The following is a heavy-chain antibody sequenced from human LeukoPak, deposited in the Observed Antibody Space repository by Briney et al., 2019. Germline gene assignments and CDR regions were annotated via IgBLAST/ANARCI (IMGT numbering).Heavy chain of an antibody. D-gene: IGHD3-22*01. CDR1: GGSISSSNW. Sequence: SGTLSLTCAVSGGSISSSNWWSWVRQPPGKGLEWIGEIYHSGSTNYNPSLKSRVTISVDKSKNQFSLKLSSVTAADTAVYYCARDRGIYYDSSGYYDHWGQGTLVTVSS. CDR3: ARDRGIYYDSSGYYDH. J-gene: IGHJ5*02. CDR2: IYHSGST. V-gene: IGHV4-4*02.